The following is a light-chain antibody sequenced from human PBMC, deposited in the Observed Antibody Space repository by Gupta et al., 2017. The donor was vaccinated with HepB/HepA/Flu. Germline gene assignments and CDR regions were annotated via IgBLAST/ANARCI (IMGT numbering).Light chain of an antibody. CDR2: DAS. CDR3: QQRSNWPPT. CDR1: QGVSSY. J-gene: IGKJ4*01. V-gene: IGKV3-11*01. Sequence: EIVLTQSPANLSLSPGERATRSFRASQGVSSYLAWYQQKPGQAPRLLIYDASNSATGIPARFSGSGSGTDFTLTISSLEPEHFAVYSCQQRSNWPPTFGGWTKVEIK.